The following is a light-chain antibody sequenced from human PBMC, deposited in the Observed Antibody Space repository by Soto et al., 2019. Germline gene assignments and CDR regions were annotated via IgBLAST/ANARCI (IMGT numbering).Light chain of an antibody. CDR2: RAS. CDR1: QSVSSSY. CDR3: QQYCSSPPYT. V-gene: IGKV3-20*01. Sequence: EIVLTQSPDTLSLSPGERATLSCRASQSVSSSYLSSYQQKPGQAPRLLLYRASSRATAIPGRFSGSGSGTDFTLTIIRLETEDFAVYYCQQYCSSPPYTFGQGTKLEIK. J-gene: IGKJ2*01.